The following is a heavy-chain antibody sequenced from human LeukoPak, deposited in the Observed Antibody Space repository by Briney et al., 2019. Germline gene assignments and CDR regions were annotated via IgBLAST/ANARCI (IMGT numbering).Heavy chain of an antibody. CDR1: GYTFTGYY. J-gene: IGHJ4*02. CDR2: INPNSGGT. V-gene: IGHV1-2*02. Sequence: ASVKVSCKASGYTFTGYYMHWVRQAPGQGLEWMGWINPNSGGTNYAQKFQGRVTMTRDTSISTAYMELGRLTSDDTAVYYCVREGEGPLSKDFDYWGQGTLVTVSS. CDR3: VREGEGPLSKDFDY. D-gene: IGHD2/OR15-2a*01.